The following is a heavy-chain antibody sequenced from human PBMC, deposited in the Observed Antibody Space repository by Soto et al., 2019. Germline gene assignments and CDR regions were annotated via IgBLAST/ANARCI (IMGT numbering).Heavy chain of an antibody. CDR1: GGSMSSGGYY. D-gene: IGHD6-13*01. J-gene: IGHJ4*02. CDR3: ARGDGSWAFVDY. CDR2: ISYSGSA. Sequence: QVQLQESGPGLVKPSQTLSLTCTVSGGSMSSGGYYWSWIRQHPGGGLEWIGYISYSGSAYYSPSLKSRLSMSVDTSKNQFSLKLSSVTAEDTAVYYCARGDGSWAFVDYWGQGTLVAVSS. V-gene: IGHV4-31*03.